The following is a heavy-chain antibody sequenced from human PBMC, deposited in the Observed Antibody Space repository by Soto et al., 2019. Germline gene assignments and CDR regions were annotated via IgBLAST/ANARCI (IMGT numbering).Heavy chain of an antibody. CDR3: ARVGMKDTIFGVVKQLYGGWFDP. V-gene: IGHV1-8*01. J-gene: IGHJ5*01. D-gene: IGHD3-3*01. CDR1: GYTFTSYD. CDR2: MNPNSGNT. Sequence: ASVKVSCKASGYTFTSYDINWVRQATGQGLEWMGWMNPNSGNTGYAQKFQGRVTMTRNTSISTAYMELSSLRSEDTAVYYCARVGMKDTIFGVVKQLYGGWFDPWGQGTLGTVSS.